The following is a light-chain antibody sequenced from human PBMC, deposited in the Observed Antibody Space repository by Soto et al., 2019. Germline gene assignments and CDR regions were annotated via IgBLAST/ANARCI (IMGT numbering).Light chain of an antibody. Sequence: QSALTQPRSVSGSPGQSVTISCTGTSSDVAGYNFVSWYQQHPGKAPKLMIYEVSKRPSGVPDRFSGSKSGNTASLTVSGLQAEDEADYYCSSYAGSNNLVFGGGTKLTVL. CDR2: EVS. V-gene: IGLV2-8*01. CDR3: SSYAGSNNLV. J-gene: IGLJ2*01. CDR1: SSDVAGYNF.